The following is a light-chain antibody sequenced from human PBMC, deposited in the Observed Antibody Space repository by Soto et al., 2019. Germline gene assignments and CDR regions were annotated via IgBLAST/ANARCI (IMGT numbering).Light chain of an antibody. V-gene: IGKV3-20*01. CDR2: GAS. CDR3: QQYGSSPAWT. CDR1: QSVSSSY. Sequence: EIVLTQSPGTLSLSPGERATLSCRASQSVSSSYLAWYQQKPGQPPMLLIYGASSRATGITDRFRGSGSGTDFTLTISRLEREDFAVYYCQQYGSSPAWTFGQGTKVDIK. J-gene: IGKJ1*01.